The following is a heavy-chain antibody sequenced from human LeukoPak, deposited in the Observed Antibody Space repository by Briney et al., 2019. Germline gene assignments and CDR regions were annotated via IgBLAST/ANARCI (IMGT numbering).Heavy chain of an antibody. J-gene: IGHJ4*02. CDR1: GFTFSSYV. CDR3: AKDIPVEEDYFDY. V-gene: IGHV3-23*01. CDR2: ISGSGGST. Sequence: GGSLRLSCAASGFTFSSYVMSWVRQAPGKGLEWVASISGSGGSTYYADSVKGRFTISRDNSKNTLYLQMNSLRAADTAVYYCAKDIPVEEDYFDYWGQGTLVTVSS. D-gene: IGHD2-2*02.